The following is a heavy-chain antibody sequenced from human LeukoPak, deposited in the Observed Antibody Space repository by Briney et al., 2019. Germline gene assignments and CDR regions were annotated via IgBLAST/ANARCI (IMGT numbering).Heavy chain of an antibody. V-gene: IGHV3-21*01. Sequence: GGSLRLSCAASGFTFSSYSMNWVRQAPGKGLEWVSSISSSSSYIYYADSVKGRFTISRDNAKNSLYLQMNSLRAEDTAVYYCARDRGGDGLFWDWYFDLWGRGTLVIVSS. D-gene: IGHD5-24*01. J-gene: IGHJ2*01. CDR1: GFTFSSYS. CDR3: ARDRGGDGLFWDWYFDL. CDR2: ISSSSSYI.